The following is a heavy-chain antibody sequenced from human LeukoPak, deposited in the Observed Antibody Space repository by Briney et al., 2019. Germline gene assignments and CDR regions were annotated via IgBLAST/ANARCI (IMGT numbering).Heavy chain of an antibody. D-gene: IGHD5-24*01. CDR1: GGTFSSYA. CDR3: ARDGPYRRDGYNFIALDI. J-gene: IGHJ3*02. Sequence: SVKVSCKASGGTFSSYAISWVRQAPGQGLEWMGRIIPIFGTANYAQKFQGRVTITTDESTSTAYMELSSLRSEDTAVYYCARDGPYRRDGYNFIALDIWGQGKMVTVSS. CDR2: IIPIFGTA. V-gene: IGHV1-69*05.